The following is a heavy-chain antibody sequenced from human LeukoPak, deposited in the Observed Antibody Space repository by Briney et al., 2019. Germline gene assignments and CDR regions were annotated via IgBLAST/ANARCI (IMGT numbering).Heavy chain of an antibody. J-gene: IGHJ3*02. D-gene: IGHD3-22*01. CDR2: INPSGGST. V-gene: IGHV1-46*01. CDR3: ARAYYYDSSGYWDAFDI. CDR1: GYTFTSYY. Sequence: ASVKVSYKASGYTFTSYYMHWVRQAPGQGLEWMGIINPSGGSTSYAQKFQGRVTMTRDTSTSTVYMELSSLRSEDTAVYYCARAYYYDSSGYWDAFDIWGQGTMVTVSS.